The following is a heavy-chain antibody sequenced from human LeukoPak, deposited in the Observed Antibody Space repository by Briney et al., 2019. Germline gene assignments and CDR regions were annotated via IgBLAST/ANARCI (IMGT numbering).Heavy chain of an antibody. Sequence: PSETLSLTCTVSGYSISSGYYWGWIRQPPGKGLEWIGSIYYSGSTYYNPSLKSRVTISVDTSKNQFSLMLNSVTAADTAVYYCASHPGIATEEYNWFDPWGQGTLVTVSS. J-gene: IGHJ5*02. CDR2: IYYSGST. CDR1: GYSISSGYY. V-gene: IGHV4-38-2*02. CDR3: ASHPGIATEEYNWFDP. D-gene: IGHD6-13*01.